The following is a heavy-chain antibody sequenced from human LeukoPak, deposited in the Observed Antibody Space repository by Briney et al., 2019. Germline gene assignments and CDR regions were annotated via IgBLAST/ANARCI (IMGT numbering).Heavy chain of an antibody. D-gene: IGHD1-7*01. CDR2: IRSQAYGGTT. CDR3: TQVSITGNTRGPFDY. J-gene: IGHJ4*02. CDR1: GFTFGDYA. V-gene: IGHV3-49*04. Sequence: PGRSLRLSCTTSGFTFGDYAMSWVRQAPGKGLEWVGFIRSQAYGGTTDYAASVKGRFTISRDDSKSIAYLQINSLKTEDTAVYYCTQVSITGNTRGPFDYWGQGTLVTVSS.